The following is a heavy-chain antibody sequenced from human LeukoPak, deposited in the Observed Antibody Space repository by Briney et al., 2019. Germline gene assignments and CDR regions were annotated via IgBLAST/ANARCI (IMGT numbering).Heavy chain of an antibody. CDR2: ISSSSSYI. CDR3: ARFYYYDFWSGYHPPYFDY. D-gene: IGHD3-3*01. Sequence: GGSLRLSCAASGFTFSSYSMNWVRQAPGKGLEWVSSISSSSSYIYYADSVKGRFTTSRDNAKNSLYLQMNSLRAEDTAVYYCARFYYYDFWSGYHPPYFDYWGQGTLVTVSS. CDR1: GFTFSSYS. J-gene: IGHJ4*02. V-gene: IGHV3-21*01.